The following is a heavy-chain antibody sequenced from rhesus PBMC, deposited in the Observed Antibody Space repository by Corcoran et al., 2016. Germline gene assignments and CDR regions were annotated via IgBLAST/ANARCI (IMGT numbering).Heavy chain of an antibody. CDR1: GYTFTELS. V-gene: IGHV1-156*01. CDR2: VDPVYGEI. D-gene: IGHD2-15*01. CDR3: AAVVLTANFDY. Sequence: EVQLVQSGAEVTTPGASVQVSCKVSGYTFTELSMHWLRQAPGKGLEWMGGVDPVYGEIIHAEKFQGRVTMTEDTSTDTAYMELSSLRSEDTAVYYCAAVVLTANFDYWGQGVLVTVSS. J-gene: IGHJ4*01.